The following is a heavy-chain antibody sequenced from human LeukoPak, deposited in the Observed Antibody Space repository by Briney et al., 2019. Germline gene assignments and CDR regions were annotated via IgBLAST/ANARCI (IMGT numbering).Heavy chain of an antibody. CDR1: GGSISSYY. J-gene: IGHJ4*02. V-gene: IGHV4-4*07. CDR3: ARGTNYYGRFDY. Sequence: SETLSLTCTVSGGSISSYYWSWIRQPAGKGLEWIGRIYTSGSSNYNPSLKSRVTMSVDTSKNQFSLKLSSVTAADTAVYYCARGTNYYGRFDYWGQGTLVTVSS. D-gene: IGHD3-10*01. CDR2: IYTSGSS.